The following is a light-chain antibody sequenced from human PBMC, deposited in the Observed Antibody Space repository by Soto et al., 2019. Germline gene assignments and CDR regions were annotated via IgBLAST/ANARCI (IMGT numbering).Light chain of an antibody. Sequence: EIVMTQSPLSLPVTPGEPASISCRSSQSLLHSNGYNYLYWYLQKPGQSPQLLIYLGSTRAPGVPDRFSGSGSGTDFTLKISRVEAEDVGVYYCMQGFKPPVTFGGGTKVEIK. CDR3: MQGFKPPVT. CDR1: QSLLHSNGYNY. J-gene: IGKJ4*01. V-gene: IGKV2-28*01. CDR2: LGS.